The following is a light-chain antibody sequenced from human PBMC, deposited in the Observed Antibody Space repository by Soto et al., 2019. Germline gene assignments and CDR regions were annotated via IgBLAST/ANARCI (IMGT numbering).Light chain of an antibody. CDR1: QRITTY. Sequence: IHMTQSPSSLSASVGDRVTITCRASQRITTYLNWYQQKPGKAPKLLSSTAANMQGGLPSRFSASGPCTDFTPTITTLQPEDFATSFCQQSYSTPYTFGQGTKLEIK. CDR3: QQSYSTPYT. J-gene: IGKJ2*01. V-gene: IGKV1-39*01. CDR2: TAA.